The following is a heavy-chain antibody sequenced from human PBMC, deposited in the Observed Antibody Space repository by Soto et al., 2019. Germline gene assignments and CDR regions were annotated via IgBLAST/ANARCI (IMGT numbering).Heavy chain of an antibody. CDR1: GCTFTGYY. Sequence: GASVKVSCQASGCTFTGYYMHWVRQAPGQGLEWMGWINPNSGGTNYAQKFQGRVTMTRDTSISTAYMELSRLRSDDTAVYYCARDIAAADNWFDPWGQGTLVT. J-gene: IGHJ5*02. CDR2: INPNSGGT. V-gene: IGHV1-2*02. D-gene: IGHD6-13*01. CDR3: ARDIAAADNWFDP.